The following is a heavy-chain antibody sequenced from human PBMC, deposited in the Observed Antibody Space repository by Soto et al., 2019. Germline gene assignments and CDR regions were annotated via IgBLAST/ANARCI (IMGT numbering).Heavy chain of an antibody. Sequence: LRLSCAASGFTFSSYSMNWVRQAPGKGLEWVSSISSSSSYIYYADSVKGRFTISRDNAKNSLYLQMNSLRAEDTAVYYCARSGGGSSSWYSMNSDYYGMDVWGQGTTVTVSS. CDR1: GFTFSSYS. V-gene: IGHV3-21*01. J-gene: IGHJ6*02. CDR3: ARSGGGSSSWYSMNSDYYGMDV. D-gene: IGHD6-13*01. CDR2: ISSSSSYI.